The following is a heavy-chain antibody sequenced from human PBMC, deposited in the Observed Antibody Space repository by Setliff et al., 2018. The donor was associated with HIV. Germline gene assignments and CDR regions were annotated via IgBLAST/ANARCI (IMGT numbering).Heavy chain of an antibody. V-gene: IGHV1-18*01. Sequence: ASVKVSCKASGYTFTSYGVGWMRQAPGQGLEWMGWISGYSGNTNYAQNFQGRVTVTRDTSTTTVYMELISLRSEDTAVYYCARDQAYYYDDSGFNKGPFDAFDFWGLGTMVTVSS. CDR1: GYTFTSYG. CDR2: ISGYSGNT. CDR3: ARDQAYYYDDSGFNKGPFDAFDF. D-gene: IGHD3-22*01. J-gene: IGHJ3*01.